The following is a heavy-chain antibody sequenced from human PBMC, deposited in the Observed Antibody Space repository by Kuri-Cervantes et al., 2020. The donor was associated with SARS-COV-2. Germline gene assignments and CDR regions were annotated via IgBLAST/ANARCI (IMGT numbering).Heavy chain of an antibody. CDR1: GYTFTSYG. Sequence: ASVKVSCKAAGYTFTSYGISWVRQAPGQGLEWMGWISAYNGNTNYAQKPQGRVTMTTDTSTSTAYMELRSLRSDDTAVYYCARHATIAAAPPEEIDYWGQGTLVTVSS. V-gene: IGHV1-18*01. D-gene: IGHD6-13*01. CDR3: ARHATIAAAPPEEIDY. J-gene: IGHJ4*02. CDR2: ISAYNGNT.